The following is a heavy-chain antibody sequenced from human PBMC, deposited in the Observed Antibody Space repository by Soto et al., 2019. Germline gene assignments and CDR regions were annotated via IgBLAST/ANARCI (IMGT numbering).Heavy chain of an antibody. V-gene: IGHV4-31*03. CDR2: IYYSGST. Sequence: SETLSLTCTVSGGSIDSGGYYWSWIRQHPGKGLEWIGYIYYSGSTYYNPSLKSRVTISIDTSKNQFSLKLSSVTAADTAVYYCARAQTIFGIITVFDYWGQGTLVTVSS. D-gene: IGHD3-3*01. CDR3: ARAQTIFGIITVFDY. CDR1: GGSIDSGGYY. J-gene: IGHJ4*02.